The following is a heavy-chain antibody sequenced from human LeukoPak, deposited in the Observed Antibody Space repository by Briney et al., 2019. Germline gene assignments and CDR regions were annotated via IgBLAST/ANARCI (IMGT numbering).Heavy chain of an antibody. CDR2: ISGSGSST. D-gene: IGHD6-19*01. CDR1: GFTFSSYA. Sequence: PGGSLRLSCAASGFTFSSYAMSWVRQAPGKGLEWVSPISGSGSSTYYADSVKGRFTISKDNSKNTLYLQMNSPRAEDTAVYYCAKGVAVASPYYFDYWGQGTLVTVSS. V-gene: IGHV3-23*01. CDR3: AKGVAVASPYYFDY. J-gene: IGHJ4*02.